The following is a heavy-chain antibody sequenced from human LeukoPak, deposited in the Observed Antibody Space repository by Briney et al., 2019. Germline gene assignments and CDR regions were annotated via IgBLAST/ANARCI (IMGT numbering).Heavy chain of an antibody. CDR1: GFTFDDYA. CDR2: ISWNSGSI. D-gene: IGHD5-12*01. CDR3: AKDFDEDIVVQDV. J-gene: IGHJ6*02. Sequence: GRSLRLSCAASGFTFDDYAMHWVRQAPGKGLEWVSGISWNSGSIGYADSVKGRFTISRDNAKNSLYLQMNSLRAEDTALYYCAKDFDEDIVVQDVWGQGTTVTVSS. V-gene: IGHV3-9*01.